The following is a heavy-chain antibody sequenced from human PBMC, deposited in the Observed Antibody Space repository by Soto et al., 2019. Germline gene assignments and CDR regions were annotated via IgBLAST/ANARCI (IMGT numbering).Heavy chain of an antibody. CDR3: ARGHYYYGMDV. CDR1: NGSVSSGTYS. Sequence: SETLSLTCTVSNGSVSSGTYSWSWVRQPPGKGLEWIGYIYYSGTTYYTPSPKSRLTMSMDRANDHFSLNLTSVTAADTAVYFCARGHYYYGMDVWGQGITVTVSS. V-gene: IGHV4-30-2*01. J-gene: IGHJ6*02. CDR2: IYYSGTT.